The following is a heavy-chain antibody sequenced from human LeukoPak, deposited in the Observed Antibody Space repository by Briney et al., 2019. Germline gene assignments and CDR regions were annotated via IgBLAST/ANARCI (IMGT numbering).Heavy chain of an antibody. CDR2: IYYTGTT. V-gene: IGHV4-59*11. CDR1: SGSISSHY. Sequence: PSETLSLTCTVSSGSISSHYWSWIRQSPERGLEWIGFIYYTGTTRYNPSLRGRVTMSVDSSRNHFSLKLTSMTAAGTALYYCARLLNNDNAGDPDTFDMWGQATMVTVSS. D-gene: IGHD2-21*02. J-gene: IGHJ3*02. CDR3: ARLLNNDNAGDPDTFDM.